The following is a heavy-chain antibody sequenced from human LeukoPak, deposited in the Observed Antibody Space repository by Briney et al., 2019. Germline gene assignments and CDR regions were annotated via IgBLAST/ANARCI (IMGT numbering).Heavy chain of an antibody. CDR1: GYTFTSYG. CDR3: ARSHDSVDQGFDP. Sequence: GASVKVSCKASGYTFTSYGISWVRQAPGQGLEWMGGIIPIFGTANYAQKFQGRVTITADESTSTAYMELSSLRSEDTAVYYCARSHDSVDQGFDPWGQGTLVTVSS. J-gene: IGHJ5*02. V-gene: IGHV1-69*13. CDR2: IIPIFGTA. D-gene: IGHD1-1*01.